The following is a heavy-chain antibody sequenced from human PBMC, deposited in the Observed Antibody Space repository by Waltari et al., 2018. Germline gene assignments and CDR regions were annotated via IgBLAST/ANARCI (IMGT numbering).Heavy chain of an antibody. Sequence: QVQLVQSGAEVKKPGASVKVSCKASGYTFTGYYMHWVRQAPGQGLEWMGGINPNSGGTNYAQKFQGRVTMTRDTSISTAYMELSRLRSDDTAVYYCARGRVWQQLVYGLVDYWGQGTLVTVSS. J-gene: IGHJ4*02. CDR3: ARGRVWQQLVYGLVDY. D-gene: IGHD6-13*01. V-gene: IGHV1-2*02. CDR2: INPNSGGT. CDR1: GYTFTGYY.